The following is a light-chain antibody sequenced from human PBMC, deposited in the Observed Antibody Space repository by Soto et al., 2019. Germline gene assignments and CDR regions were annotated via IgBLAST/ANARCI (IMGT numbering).Light chain of an antibody. CDR3: QQYDTSPRT. CDR1: QSVSSSY. CDR2: GAS. J-gene: IGKJ1*01. V-gene: IGKV3-20*01. Sequence: EIVLTQSPGTLSLSPGERATLSCRASQSVSSSYLDWYQQKPGQAHRLLIYGASSRHTGIPDRFSGSGSGTDFTLSISRLEPEDFAVYYCQQYDTSPRTFGQGTKV.